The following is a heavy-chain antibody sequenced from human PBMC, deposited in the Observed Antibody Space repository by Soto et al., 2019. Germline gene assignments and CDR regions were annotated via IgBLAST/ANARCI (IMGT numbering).Heavy chain of an antibody. V-gene: IGHV3-30-3*01. Sequence: GGSLRLSCAASGFTFSSYAMHWVRQAPGKGLEWVAVISYDGSNKYYADSVKGRFTISRDNSKNTLYLQMNSLRAEDTAVYYCARAEQLDPDYYYYYGMDVWGQGTTVTVSS. CDR2: ISYDGSNK. CDR1: GFTFSSYA. CDR3: ARAEQLDPDYYYYYGMDV. D-gene: IGHD6-13*01. J-gene: IGHJ6*02.